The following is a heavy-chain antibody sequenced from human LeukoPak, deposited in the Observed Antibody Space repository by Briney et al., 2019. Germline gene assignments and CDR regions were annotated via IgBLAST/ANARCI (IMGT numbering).Heavy chain of an antibody. CDR2: INPSGGST. V-gene: IGHV1-46*01. D-gene: IGHD4-17*01. Sequence: ASVKVSCKASGYTFTGYYMHWVRQAPGQGLEWMGIINPSGGSTSYAQKFQGRVTMTRDTSTSTVYMELSSLRSEDTAVYYCATHRGATVTGLGWFDPWGQGTLVTVSS. J-gene: IGHJ5*02. CDR3: ATHRGATVTGLGWFDP. CDR1: GYTFTGYY.